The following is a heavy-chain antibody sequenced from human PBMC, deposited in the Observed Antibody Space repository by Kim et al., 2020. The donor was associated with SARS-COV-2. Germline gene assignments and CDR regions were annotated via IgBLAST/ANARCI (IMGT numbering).Heavy chain of an antibody. Sequence: YYSKSLKTRLTISKDTSKNQVVLTMTNMDPVDTATYYCARQYSSSSGFDYWGQGTLVTVSS. V-gene: IGHV2-70*01. J-gene: IGHJ4*02. D-gene: IGHD6-6*01. CDR3: ARQYSSSSGFDY.